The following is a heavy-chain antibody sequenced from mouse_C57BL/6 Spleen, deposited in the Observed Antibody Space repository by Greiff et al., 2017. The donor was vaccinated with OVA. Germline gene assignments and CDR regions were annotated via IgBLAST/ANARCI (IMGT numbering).Heavy chain of an antibody. J-gene: IGHJ2*01. D-gene: IGHD1-1*01. V-gene: IGHV1-69*01. Sequence: QVQLQQPGAELVMPGASVKLSCKASGYTFTSYWMHWVKQRPGQGLEWIGEIDPSDSYTNYNQKFKGKSTLTVDKSSSTASMQLSSLTSEDSAFYNCARNPQGSSFYFDYWGQGSTLTVSS. CDR2: IDPSDSYT. CDR1: GYTFTSYW. CDR3: ARNPQGSSFYFDY.